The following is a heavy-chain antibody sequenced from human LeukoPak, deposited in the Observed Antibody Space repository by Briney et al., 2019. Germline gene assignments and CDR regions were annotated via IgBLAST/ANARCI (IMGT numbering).Heavy chain of an antibody. Sequence: GGSLRLSCAASGFTFSSYWMHWVRQAPGKGLVWVSRIVNDGSSTSYADSVKGRFTISRDNAKNTLYLQMNSLRAEDTAVYYCAKAPYSSGYSLPFDYWGQGTLVTVSS. D-gene: IGHD3-22*01. CDR2: IVNDGSST. CDR1: GFTFSSYW. CDR3: AKAPYSSGYSLPFDY. V-gene: IGHV3-74*01. J-gene: IGHJ4*02.